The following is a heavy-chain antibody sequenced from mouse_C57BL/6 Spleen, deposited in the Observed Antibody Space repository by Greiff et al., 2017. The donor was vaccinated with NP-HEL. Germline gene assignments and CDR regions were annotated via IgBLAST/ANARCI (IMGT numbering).Heavy chain of an antibody. D-gene: IGHD1-1*01. CDR1: GYTFTSYW. Sequence: QVQLQQPGAELVKPGASVKLSCKASGYTFTSYWMHWVKQRPGQGLEWIGMIHPNSGSTKYNEKFKSKATLTVDKSSSKAYMQISSLTSEDSAVYYCASDYYGSSYGDYWGQGTTLTVSS. V-gene: IGHV1-64*01. J-gene: IGHJ2*01. CDR2: IHPNSGST. CDR3: ASDYYGSSYGDY.